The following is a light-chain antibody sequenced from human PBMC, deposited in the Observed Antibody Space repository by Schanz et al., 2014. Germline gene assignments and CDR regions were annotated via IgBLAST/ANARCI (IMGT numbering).Light chain of an antibody. V-gene: IGLV2-14*03. CDR3: SSYAGSNNVV. CDR2: DVS. J-gene: IGLJ2*01. CDR1: SSDVGGYDF. Sequence: QSALTQPASVSGSPGQSITISCTGTSSDVGGYDFVSWYQQHPDKAPKLMIYDVSNRPSGVSNRFSASKSGNTASLTVSGLQAEDEADYYCSSYAGSNNVVFGGGTKLTVL.